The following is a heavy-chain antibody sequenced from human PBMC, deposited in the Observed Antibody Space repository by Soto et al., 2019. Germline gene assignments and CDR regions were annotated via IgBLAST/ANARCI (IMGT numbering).Heavy chain of an antibody. D-gene: IGHD6-6*01. CDR1: GASVSSSSNY. V-gene: IGHV4-39*01. CDR3: ARGLSSPSATGV. CDR2: VHNGGST. Sequence: QLQLQESGPGLVKPSETLSLTCTVSGASVSSSSNYWGWIRQPSGKGLEWIGSVHNGGSTYYSPSLKSRVTISADTSKNQFSLNLSSVTAADTAVYYCARGLSSPSATGVWGQGTLVTVSS. J-gene: IGHJ4*02.